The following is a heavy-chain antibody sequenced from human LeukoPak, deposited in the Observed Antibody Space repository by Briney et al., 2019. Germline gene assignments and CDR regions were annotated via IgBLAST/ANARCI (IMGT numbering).Heavy chain of an antibody. CDR1: GGSISSGDYY. D-gene: IGHD3-3*01. V-gene: IGHV4-30-4*08. CDR2: IYYSGST. J-gene: IGHJ4*02. CDR3: ARALGFWSGSDY. Sequence: SETLSLTCTVSGGSISSGDYYWSWIRQPPGKGLEWIGYIYYSGSTYYNPSLKSRVTISVDTSKNQFSLKLSSVTAADMAVYYCARALGFWSGSDYWGQGTLVTVSS.